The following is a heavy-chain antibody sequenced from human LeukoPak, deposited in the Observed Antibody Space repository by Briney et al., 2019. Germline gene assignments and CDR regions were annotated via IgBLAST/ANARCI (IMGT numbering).Heavy chain of an antibody. J-gene: IGHJ3*02. CDR3: ARHLYSYGGFHDAFDI. V-gene: IGHV4-61*08. CDR1: GGSISSGGYY. Sequence: SETLSLTCTVSGGSISSGGYYWSWIRQPPGKGLEWIGYIYYSGSTNYNPSLKSRVTISVDTSKNQFSLKLSSVTAADTAVYYCARHLYSYGGFHDAFDIWGQGTMVTVSS. D-gene: IGHD5-18*01. CDR2: IYYSGST.